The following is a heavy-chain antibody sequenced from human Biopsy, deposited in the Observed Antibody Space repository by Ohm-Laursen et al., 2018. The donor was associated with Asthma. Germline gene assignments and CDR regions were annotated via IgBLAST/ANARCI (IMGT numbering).Heavy chain of an antibody. CDR1: GFTFSSYA. Sequence: SLRLSCSASGFTFSSYAMHWVRQAPGKGLEWVAVISYDGSNKYYADSVKGRFTISRDNSKNTLYLQMNSRRAEDTAVYYCASQSSGPDFWSGYYYFDYWGQGTLVTVSS. J-gene: IGHJ4*02. CDR3: ASQSSGPDFWSGYYYFDY. V-gene: IGHV3-30*04. CDR2: ISYDGSNK. D-gene: IGHD3-3*01.